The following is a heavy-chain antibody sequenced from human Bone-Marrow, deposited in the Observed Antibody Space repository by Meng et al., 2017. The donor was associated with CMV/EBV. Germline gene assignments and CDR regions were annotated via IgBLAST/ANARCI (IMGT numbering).Heavy chain of an antibody. V-gene: IGHV4-59*01. CDR2: IYYSGST. J-gene: IGHJ6*02. CDR3: ARTTPYYYGMDV. CDR1: GGSISSYY. D-gene: IGHD1-14*01. Sequence: SETLSLTCTVSGGSISSYYWSWIRQPPGKGLEWIGYIYYSGSTNYNLSLKSRVTISVDTSKNQFSLKLSSVTAADTAVYYCARTTPYYYGMDVWGQGTTVTVSS.